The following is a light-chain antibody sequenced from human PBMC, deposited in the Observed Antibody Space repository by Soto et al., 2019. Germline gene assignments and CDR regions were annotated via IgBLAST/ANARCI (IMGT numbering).Light chain of an antibody. CDR1: QSISTY. Sequence: DIQMTQSPSSLSVSIGDRVIITCRASQSISTYLNWYQYKPGKAPRLVIFRSSTLQSGVPSRFSGRGSGTDFTLTISSLQTDDFATYYCQQYNSYWTFGQGTKVEIK. CDR3: QQYNSYWT. V-gene: IGKV1-39*01. J-gene: IGKJ1*01. CDR2: RSS.